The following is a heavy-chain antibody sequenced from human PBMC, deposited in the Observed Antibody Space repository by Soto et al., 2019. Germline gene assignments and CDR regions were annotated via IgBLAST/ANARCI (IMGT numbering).Heavy chain of an antibody. J-gene: IGHJ4*02. CDR2: INWKSDI. V-gene: IGHV3-9*01. Sequence: GGSLRLSCAVSGFTFDDNAMHWVRQAPEKRLERVSGINWKSDIGYADSVKGRFTISRDNAENSLYLQMNSLRAEDTALYYCAISQDRGGRTTFIYWGQGTQVTVSS. CDR3: AISQDRGGRTTFIY. CDR1: GFTFDDNA. D-gene: IGHD3-16*01.